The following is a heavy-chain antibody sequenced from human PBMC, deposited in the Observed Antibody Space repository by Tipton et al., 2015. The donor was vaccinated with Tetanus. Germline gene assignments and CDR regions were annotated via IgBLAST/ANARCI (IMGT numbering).Heavy chain of an antibody. J-gene: IGHJ4*02. CDR3: ARHPPPYYYGSGSYLDY. Sequence: LRLSCTVSGDSISGSSYYWSWIRQPPGKALEWIGSIYYSGSTFYHPSLQSRVTISVDTSKNQFSLRLSSVTAADTAVYFCARHPPPYYYGSGSYLDYWGQGTPVTVSS. V-gene: IGHV4-39*01. D-gene: IGHD3-10*01. CDR1: GDSISGSSYY. CDR2: IYYSGST.